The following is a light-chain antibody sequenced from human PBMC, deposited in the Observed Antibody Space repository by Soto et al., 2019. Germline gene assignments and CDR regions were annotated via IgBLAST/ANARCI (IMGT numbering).Light chain of an antibody. J-gene: IGKJ1*01. Sequence: DIQMTQSPSTLSASVGDRVTITCRASESISGWLAWYQQKPGKAPKLVIFKASTLESGVPSRFSGSGSGTEFTLSISSRQPDDFATYYCQQYNSYPRTFGQGTKVEIK. CDR3: QQYNSYPRT. CDR1: ESISGW. CDR2: KAS. V-gene: IGKV1-5*03.